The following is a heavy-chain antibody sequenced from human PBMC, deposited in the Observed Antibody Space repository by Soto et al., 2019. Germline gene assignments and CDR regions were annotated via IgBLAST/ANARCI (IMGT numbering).Heavy chain of an antibody. Sequence: SETLSLTCTVSGGSVSGGSYFWSWVRQPPGRGLEWIGYFYYSGSTKYNPSLKSRVTILEDTSKNQFSLKLNSVTAADTAVYYCAREGRMGTFDYWGQGALVT. V-gene: IGHV4-61*01. J-gene: IGHJ4*02. CDR1: GGSVSGGSYF. CDR3: AREGRMGTFDY. D-gene: IGHD1-1*01. CDR2: FYYSGST.